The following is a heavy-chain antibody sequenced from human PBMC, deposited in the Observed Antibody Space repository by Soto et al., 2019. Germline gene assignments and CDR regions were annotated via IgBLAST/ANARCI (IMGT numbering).Heavy chain of an antibody. V-gene: IGHV4-59*01. Sequence: SETLSLTCTVSGGSISSYYWSWIRQPPGKGLEWIGYIYYSGSTNYNPSLKSRVTISVDTSKNQFSLKLSSVTAADTAVYYCARDRQLAAAGQPYYYYYYGMDVWGQGTTVTVSS. J-gene: IGHJ6*02. CDR1: GGSISSYY. CDR2: IYYSGST. D-gene: IGHD6-13*01. CDR3: ARDRQLAAAGQPYYYYYYGMDV.